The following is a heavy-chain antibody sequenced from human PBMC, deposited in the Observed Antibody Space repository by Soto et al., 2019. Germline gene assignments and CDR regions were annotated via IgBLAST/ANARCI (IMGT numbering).Heavy chain of an antibody. D-gene: IGHD3-3*01. CDR3: ARDPSYDFWSGYSSHYGMDV. V-gene: IGHV1-46*01. CDR1: GYTXSSYY. Sequence: SXKASFKASGYTXSSYYMHWVRQSPGQGLEWMGIINPSGGSTSYAQKFQGRVTMTRDTSTRTVYMELRSLRSEDTAVYYCARDPSYDFWSGYSSHYGMDVWGQGTTGTVS. J-gene: IGHJ6*02. CDR2: INPSGGST.